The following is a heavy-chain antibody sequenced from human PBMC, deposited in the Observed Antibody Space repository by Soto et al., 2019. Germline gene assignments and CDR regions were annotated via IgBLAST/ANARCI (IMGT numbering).Heavy chain of an antibody. CDR1: GFTFSNSV. CDR2: ISATGTIS. J-gene: IGHJ4*02. CDR3: AKMAWLGDPPGGDF. Sequence: EVQLLESGGGFIQPGGSLGLSCAASGFTFSNSVMAWVRQAPGKGLEWVSAISATGTISFYGDSVKGRFTVSRDNSKDTLYLHMGSLRAADTALYYCAKMAWLGDPPGGDFWGQGTLVTVSS. D-gene: IGHD3-10*01. V-gene: IGHV3-23*01.